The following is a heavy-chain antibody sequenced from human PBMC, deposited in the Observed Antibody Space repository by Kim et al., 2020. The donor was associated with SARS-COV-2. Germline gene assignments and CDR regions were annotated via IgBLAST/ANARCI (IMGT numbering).Heavy chain of an antibody. CDR1: GYTFTSYA. D-gene: IGHD2-2*01. J-gene: IGHJ6*02. V-gene: IGHV1-3*01. CDR3: AREQGIYCSSTSCRYGMDV. Sequence: ASVKVSCKASGYTFTSYAMHWVRQAPGQRLEWMGWINAGNGNTKYSQKFQGRVTITRDTSASTAYMELSSLRSEDTAVYYCAREQGIYCSSTSCRYGMDVWGQGTTVTVSS. CDR2: INAGNGNT.